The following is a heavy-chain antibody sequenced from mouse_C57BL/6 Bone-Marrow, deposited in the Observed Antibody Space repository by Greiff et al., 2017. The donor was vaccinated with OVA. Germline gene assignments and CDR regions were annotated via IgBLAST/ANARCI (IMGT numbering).Heavy chain of an antibody. CDR3: ARLVYYYGSSWFAY. D-gene: IGHD1-1*01. J-gene: IGHJ3*01. Sequence: EVQLQQSGPELVKPGASVKMSCKASGYTFTDYNMHWVKQSHGKSLEWIGYINPNNGGTSYNQKFKGKATLTVNKSSSTAYMELRSLTSEDSAVYYCARLVYYYGSSWFAYWGQGTLVTVSA. V-gene: IGHV1-22*01. CDR2: INPNNGGT. CDR1: GYTFTDYN.